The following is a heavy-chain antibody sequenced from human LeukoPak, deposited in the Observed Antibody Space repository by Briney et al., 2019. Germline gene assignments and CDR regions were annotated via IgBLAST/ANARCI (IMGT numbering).Heavy chain of an antibody. Sequence: GASVKVSCKASGYTFTSYYMHWVRQAPGQGLEWMGLINPTGGSTSYAQKFQGRVTMTRDMSTSTVYMELSSLRSVDTAVYYCARDSKVAGTSRGPIDYWGRGTLVTVSS. V-gene: IGHV1-46*01. D-gene: IGHD6-19*01. CDR1: GYTFTSYY. CDR3: ARDSKVAGTSRGPIDY. CDR2: INPTGGST. J-gene: IGHJ4*02.